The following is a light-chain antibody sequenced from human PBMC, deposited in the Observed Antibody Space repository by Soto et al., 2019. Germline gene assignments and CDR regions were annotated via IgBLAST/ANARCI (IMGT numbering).Light chain of an antibody. CDR2: EVT. CDR3: CSYAPSSTYV. Sequence: QSALTQPASVSGSPGQSITISCTGTSSDVGSYNLVSWYQQHPGKAPKLMIYEVTQRPSGVANRFSGSKSGNTASLTISGLQAEDEADYYCCSYAPSSTYVFGPGTQLTVL. CDR1: SSDVGSYNL. V-gene: IGLV2-23*02. J-gene: IGLJ7*01.